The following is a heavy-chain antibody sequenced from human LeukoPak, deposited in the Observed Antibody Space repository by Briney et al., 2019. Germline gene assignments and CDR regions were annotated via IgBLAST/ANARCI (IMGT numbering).Heavy chain of an antibody. J-gene: IGHJ4*02. D-gene: IGHD3-3*01. CDR3: ARDSVGLLYDY. Sequence: ASVTVSCKASGYTFTSYGISWVRQAPGQGLEWMGWISAYNGNTNYAQKLQGRVTMTTDTSTSTAYMELSSLRSEDTAVYYCARDSVGLLYDYWGQGTLVTVSS. CDR2: ISAYNGNT. V-gene: IGHV1-18*01. CDR1: GYTFTSYG.